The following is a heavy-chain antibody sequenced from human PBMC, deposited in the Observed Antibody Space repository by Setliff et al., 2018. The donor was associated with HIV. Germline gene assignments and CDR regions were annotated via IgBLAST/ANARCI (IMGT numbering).Heavy chain of an antibody. D-gene: IGHD4-17*01. CDR3: ARVFHSLPTGLNDPFDM. Sequence: NPSETLSLTCTVSGGSMNSGGYYWTWIRQHPGKGLEWIGYIYASGSPDYNPSLESRVTISSDTSKNQFSLKLKSVTGADTAVYSCARVFHSLPTGLNDPFDMWGQGTLVTVSS. CDR1: GGSMNSGGYY. V-gene: IGHV4-31*03. J-gene: IGHJ3*02. CDR2: IYASGSP.